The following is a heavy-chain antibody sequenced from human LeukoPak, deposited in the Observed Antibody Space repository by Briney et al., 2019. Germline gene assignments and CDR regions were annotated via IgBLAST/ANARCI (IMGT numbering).Heavy chain of an antibody. V-gene: IGHV1-46*01. Sequence: ASVKVSCKASGYTFTSYYMHWVRQAPGQGLEWMGIINPSGGSTSHAQKFQGRVTMTRDTSTSTVYMELSSLRSEDTAVYYCAIPYSSSWYWDYWGRGTLVTVSS. CDR3: AIPYSSSWYWDY. D-gene: IGHD6-13*01. CDR2: INPSGGST. CDR1: GYTFTSYY. J-gene: IGHJ4*02.